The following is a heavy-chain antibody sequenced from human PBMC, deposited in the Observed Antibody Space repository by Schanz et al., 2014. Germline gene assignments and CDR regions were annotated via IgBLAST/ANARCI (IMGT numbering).Heavy chain of an antibody. CDR2: ISSASSTI. Sequence: EVQLVESGGGLVQPGGSLRLSCAASGFTFSSYSMNWVRQAPGKGLEWVSYISSASSTINYADSVKGRFTISRDNAKNSLFLQMNSLRAEDTAVYYCVRAGYDADNWFDPWGQGTLVTVSS. CDR3: VRAGYDADNWFDP. J-gene: IGHJ5*02. D-gene: IGHD2-2*01. CDR1: GFTFSSYS. V-gene: IGHV3-48*01.